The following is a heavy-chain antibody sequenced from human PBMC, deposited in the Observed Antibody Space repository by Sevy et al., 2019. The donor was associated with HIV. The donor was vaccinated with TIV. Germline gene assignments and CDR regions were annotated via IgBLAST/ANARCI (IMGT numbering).Heavy chain of an antibody. D-gene: IGHD3-10*01. CDR2: ISYSGST. J-gene: IGHJ6*02. V-gene: IGHV4-59*08. CDR1: LGSISGYY. Sequence: SETLSLTCTVSLGSISGYYWSWIRQPPGKGLEWIAYISYSGSTKYNPSLESRVAISVDTSKNQFSLKLSSVTAADTAVYYCARHAGITIVQGVTHYAMDVWGQGTTVTVSS. CDR3: ARHAGITIVQGVTHYAMDV.